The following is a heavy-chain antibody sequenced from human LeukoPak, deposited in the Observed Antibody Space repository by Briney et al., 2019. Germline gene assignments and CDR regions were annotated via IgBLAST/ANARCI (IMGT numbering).Heavy chain of an antibody. J-gene: IGHJ5*02. D-gene: IGHD3-10*01. CDR1: GGSIDSYY. Sequence: PSETLSLTCTVSGGSIDSYYWSWIRQPPGKGLEWIGYIYYIGSTNYNPSLKSRVTISVHTSKNQFSLKLSSVTAADTAVYYCAKSMVRGVIITNWFDPWGQGTLVTVSS. CDR2: IYYIGST. CDR3: AKSMVRGVIITNWFDP. V-gene: IGHV4-59*01.